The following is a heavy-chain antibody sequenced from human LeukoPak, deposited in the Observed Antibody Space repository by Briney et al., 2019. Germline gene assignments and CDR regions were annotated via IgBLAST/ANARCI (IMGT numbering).Heavy chain of an antibody. D-gene: IGHD4-17*01. CDR3: ARTDDYGDYDYYYYYMDV. V-gene: IGHV1-18*04. Sequence: ASVKVSCKASGYTFTGYYMHWVRQAPGQGLEWMGWISAYNGNTNYAQKLQGRVTMTTDTSTSTAYMELRSLRSDDTALYYCARTDDYGDYDYYYYYMDVWGKGTTVTISS. CDR2: ISAYNGNT. CDR1: GYTFTGYY. J-gene: IGHJ6*03.